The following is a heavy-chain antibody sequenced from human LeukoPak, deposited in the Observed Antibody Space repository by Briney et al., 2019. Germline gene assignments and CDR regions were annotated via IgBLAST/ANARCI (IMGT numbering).Heavy chain of an antibody. Sequence: RPGGSLRLACAASGFTFSNYWMSWVRQAPGKGLEWVANIKQDESEKYYVDSVKGRFTISRDNAKKSLYLQMNSLRAEDTAVYYCARVSLAGTYFDYWGQGTLVTVSS. CDR2: IKQDESEK. V-gene: IGHV3-7*03. J-gene: IGHJ4*02. CDR1: GFTFSNYW. D-gene: IGHD6-19*01. CDR3: ARVSLAGTYFDY.